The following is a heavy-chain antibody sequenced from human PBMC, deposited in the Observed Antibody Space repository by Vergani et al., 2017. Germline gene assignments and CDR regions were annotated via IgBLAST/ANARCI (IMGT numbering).Heavy chain of an antibody. D-gene: IGHD6-13*01. CDR2: IYYSGST. CDR1: GGSISSGDYY. Sequence: QVQLQESGPGLVKPSQTLSLTCTVSGGSISSGDYYWSWIRQPPGKGLEWIGYIYYSGSTYYNPSRKSRVTLSVDTSKNQFSLKLSSVTAADTAVYYCARGIAAAGRRGSFDYWGQGTLVTVSS. V-gene: IGHV4-30-4*08. CDR3: ARGIAAAGRRGSFDY. J-gene: IGHJ4*02.